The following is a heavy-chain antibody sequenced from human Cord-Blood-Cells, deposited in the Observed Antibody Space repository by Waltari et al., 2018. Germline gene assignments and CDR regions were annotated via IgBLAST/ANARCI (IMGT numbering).Heavy chain of an antibody. V-gene: IGHV3-48*03. CDR1: GFTFSSYE. CDR3: ARGCSGGSCYFDY. D-gene: IGHD2-15*01. CDR2: ISSSGSTI. Sequence: EVQLVESGGGLVQPGGSLRLSCAASGFTFSSYEMNWVRQAPGKGLEWVSYISSSGSTIYYADSVKGRFTISRDNAKNSLYLQMNSLRDEDTAVYYCARGCSGGSCYFDYWGQGTLVTVSS. J-gene: IGHJ4*02.